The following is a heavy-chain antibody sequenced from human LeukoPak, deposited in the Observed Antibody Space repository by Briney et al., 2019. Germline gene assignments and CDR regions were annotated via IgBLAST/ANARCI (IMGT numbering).Heavy chain of an antibody. Sequence: PGGSLRLSCAASGFTFSSYGMHWVRQAPGKGLEWVAFIRYDGSNKYYADSVKGRFTISRDNSKNTLYLQMNSLRAEDTAVYYCAKVGYNSSSHYYCYMDVWGKGTTVTVSS. CDR1: GFTFSSYG. V-gene: IGHV3-30*02. J-gene: IGHJ6*03. CDR3: AKVGYNSSSHYYCYMDV. CDR2: IRYDGSNK. D-gene: IGHD6-6*01.